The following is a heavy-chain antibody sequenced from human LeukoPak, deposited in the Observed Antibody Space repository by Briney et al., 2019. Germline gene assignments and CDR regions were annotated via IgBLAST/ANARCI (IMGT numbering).Heavy chain of an antibody. Sequence: PGRSLRLSCAASGFTFSTYRMHWVRQAPGRGLEWVALISYDGSDKYYAESVKGRLSISRDNSKNTLFLQMNSLRADDTAVYYCARDSYGDYYFDYWGQGTLVTVS. J-gene: IGHJ4*02. D-gene: IGHD4-17*01. CDR1: GFTFSTYR. CDR3: ARDSYGDYYFDY. CDR2: ISYDGSDK. V-gene: IGHV3-30*03.